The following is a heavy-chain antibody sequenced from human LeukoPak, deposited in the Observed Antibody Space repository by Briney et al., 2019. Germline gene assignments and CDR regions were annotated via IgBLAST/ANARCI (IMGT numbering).Heavy chain of an antibody. CDR3: TTVCCGGDSAHY. V-gene: IGHV3-15*07. J-gene: IGHJ4*02. CDR1: GFIFSNAW. Sequence: SGGSLRLSCAASGFIFSNAWMNWVRQAPGKGLEWVGRIKSKTDGGTTDYAASVKGRFTISRDDSKNTLYLQVNSLKTEDTAVYYCTTVCCGGDSAHYWGQGTLVTVSS. CDR2: IKSKTDGGTT. D-gene: IGHD2-21*02.